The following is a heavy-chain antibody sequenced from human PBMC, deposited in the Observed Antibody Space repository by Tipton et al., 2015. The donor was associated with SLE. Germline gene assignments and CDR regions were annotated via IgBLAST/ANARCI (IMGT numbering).Heavy chain of an antibody. J-gene: IGHJ6*03. Sequence: SLRLSCAASGFTFSSYEMNWVRQAPGKGLEWVSYISSSGSTIYYADSVKGRFTISRDNAKNSLYLQMSSLRAEDTAVYYCAREGITHYYYYMDVWGKGTTVTVSS. CDR2: ISSSGSTI. D-gene: IGHD3-10*01. CDR3: AREGITHYYYYMDV. CDR1: GFTFSSYE. V-gene: IGHV3-48*03.